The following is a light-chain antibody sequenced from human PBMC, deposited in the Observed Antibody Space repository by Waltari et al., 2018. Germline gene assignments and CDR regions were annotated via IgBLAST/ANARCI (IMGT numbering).Light chain of an antibody. V-gene: IGKV1-6*01. CDR2: AAS. Sequence: AIQMTQYPSSLSASVGDKATITCRASQGIRNELVWYQRKPGKAPKLLIYAASSLQSGVPSRFSGSGSGTDFTLTISSLQPEYFATYYCLQDYNYPFTFGQGTRLEIK. CDR3: LQDYNYPFT. J-gene: IGKJ5*01. CDR1: QGIRNE.